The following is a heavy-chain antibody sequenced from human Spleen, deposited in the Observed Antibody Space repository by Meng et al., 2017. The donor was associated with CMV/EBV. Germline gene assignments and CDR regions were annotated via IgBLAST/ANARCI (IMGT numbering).Heavy chain of an antibody. V-gene: IGHV4-34*01. CDR2: INHSGST. CDR1: GGPFRGYY. Sequence: QQWGAGWLKPSETLSLTCGVYGGPFRGYYWSWIRQPPGKGLEWIGEINHSGSTNYNPSLKSRVTISVDTSKNQFSLKLSSVTAADTAVYYCARIGPTWYSSSWYVDYWGQGTLVPSPQ. J-gene: IGHJ4*02. CDR3: ARIGPTWYSSSWYVDY. D-gene: IGHD6-13*01.